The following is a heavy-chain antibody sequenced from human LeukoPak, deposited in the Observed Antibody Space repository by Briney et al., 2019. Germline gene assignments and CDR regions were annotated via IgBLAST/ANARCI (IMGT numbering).Heavy chain of an antibody. Sequence: SETLSLTCAVYGGSFSGYYWSWIRQPPGKGLEWIGEINQSGSTNYNPSLKRRVTISVDTSKNQFSLKLSSVTAADTAVYYCARNGGDYYESSGYDCVFDYWGQGTLVTVS. D-gene: IGHD3-22*01. CDR3: ARNGGDYYESSGYDCVFDY. V-gene: IGHV4-34*01. CDR1: GGSFSGYY. J-gene: IGHJ4*02. CDR2: INQSGST.